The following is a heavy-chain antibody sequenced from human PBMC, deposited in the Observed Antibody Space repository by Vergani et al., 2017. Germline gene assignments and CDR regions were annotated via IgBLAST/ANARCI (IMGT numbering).Heavy chain of an antibody. CDR1: GYSFTSYW. D-gene: IGHD5-12*01. Sequence: EVQLVQSGAEVKTPGESLKISCKGSGYSFTSYWIGWVRQLPGKGLEWMGIIYPGDSDTRHSPSFQGQVTIPADNSISTAYLQWSSRKAADTAMYYCAKGGLPWAHAEYFQPWGQGTLVTVSS. CDR3: AKGGLPWAHAEYFQP. CDR2: IYPGDSDT. J-gene: IGHJ1*01. V-gene: IGHV5-51*01.